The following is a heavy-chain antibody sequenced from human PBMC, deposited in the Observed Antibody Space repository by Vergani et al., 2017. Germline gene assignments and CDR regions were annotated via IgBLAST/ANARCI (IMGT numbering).Heavy chain of an antibody. CDR1: GFTFSSYS. D-gene: IGHD6-13*01. Sequence: EVQLVESGGGLVKPGGSLRLSCAASGFTFSSYSMNWVRQAPGKGLEWVSSISSSSSYIYYADSVKGRFTISRDNSKNTLYLQMNSLRAEDTAVYYCARSAAADNNWFDPWGQGTLVTVSS. CDR3: ARSAAADNNWFDP. CDR2: ISSSSSYI. V-gene: IGHV3-21*01. J-gene: IGHJ5*02.